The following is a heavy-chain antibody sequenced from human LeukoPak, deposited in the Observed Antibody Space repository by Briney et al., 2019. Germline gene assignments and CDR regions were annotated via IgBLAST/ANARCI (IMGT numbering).Heavy chain of an antibody. D-gene: IGHD3-10*01. CDR2: IYYSGSA. Sequence: SETLSLTCTVSGGSISSYYWSWIRQPPGKGLEWIGYIYYSGSANYKSSLKSRVTISVDTSKNQFSLKLSSVTAADTAVYYCARGVYGSGSYLHSWWFDPWGQGTLVTVSS. J-gene: IGHJ5*02. V-gene: IGHV4-59*01. CDR1: GGSISSYY. CDR3: ARGVYGSGSYLHSWWFDP.